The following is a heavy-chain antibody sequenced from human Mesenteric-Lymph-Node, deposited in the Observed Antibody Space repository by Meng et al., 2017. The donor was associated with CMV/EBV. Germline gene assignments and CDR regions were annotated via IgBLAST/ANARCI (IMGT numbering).Heavy chain of an antibody. CDR2: ISGSGNTI. D-gene: IGHD7-27*01. Sequence: GESLKISCAASGFTFSSYYMNWIRQAPGKGLEWVSFISGSGNTIYYADSVKGRFTISRDNAKNSLYLQMNSLRADDTAVYYCARDGDGNFDYWGQGTLVTVSS. V-gene: IGHV3-11*04. CDR3: ARDGDGNFDY. CDR1: GFTFSSYY. J-gene: IGHJ4*02.